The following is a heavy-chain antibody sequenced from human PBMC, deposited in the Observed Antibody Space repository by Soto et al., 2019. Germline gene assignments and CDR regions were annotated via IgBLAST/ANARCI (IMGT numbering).Heavy chain of an antibody. CDR3: AREFIVVVPAAFHGMDV. CDR1: GFTFSSYG. V-gene: IGHV3-33*01. J-gene: IGHJ6*02. Sequence: GSLRLSCAASGFTFSSYGMHWVRQAPGKGLEWVAVIWYDGSNKYYADSVKGRFTISRDNSKNTLYLQMNSLRAEDTAVYYCAREFIVVVPAAFHGMDVWGQGTTVTVSS. D-gene: IGHD2-2*01. CDR2: IWYDGSNK.